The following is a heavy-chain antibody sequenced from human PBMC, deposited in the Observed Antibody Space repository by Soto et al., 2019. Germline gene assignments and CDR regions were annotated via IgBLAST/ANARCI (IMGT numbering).Heavy chain of an antibody. D-gene: IGHD5-18*01. Sequence: SETLSLTCTVSGGSISSSSYHWGWIRQPPGKGLEWIGSLFYSGSTYYNPSLKSRVTISVDTSKNTLYLQMNSLRAEDTAVYYCAKGGILGYYYGMDVWGQGTTVTVSS. J-gene: IGHJ6*02. V-gene: IGHV4-39*01. CDR3: AKGGILGYYYGMDV. CDR2: LFYSGST. CDR1: GGSISSSSYH.